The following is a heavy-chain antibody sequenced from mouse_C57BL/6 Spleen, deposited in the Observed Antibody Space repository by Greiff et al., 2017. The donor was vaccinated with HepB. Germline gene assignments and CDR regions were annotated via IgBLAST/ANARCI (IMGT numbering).Heavy chain of an antibody. CDR3: ASGTGAWFAY. V-gene: IGHV2-2*01. D-gene: IGHD4-1*01. CDR2: IWSGGST. J-gene: IGHJ3*01. CDR1: GFSLTSYG. Sequence: QVQLKESGPGLVQPSQSLSITCTVSGFSLTSYGVHWVRQSPGKGLEWLGVIWSGGSTDYNAAFISRLSISKDNSKSQVFFKMNSLQADDTAIYYCASGTGAWFAYWGQGTLVTVSA.